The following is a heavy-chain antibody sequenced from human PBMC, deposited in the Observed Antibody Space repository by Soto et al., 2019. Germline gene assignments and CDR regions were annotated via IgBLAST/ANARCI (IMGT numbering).Heavy chain of an antibody. CDR1: GFTFNNYA. CDR2: ISFSGFTT. CDR3: AKAGLRLEELSKRGPFDY. V-gene: IGHV3-23*01. Sequence: PGGSLRLSCAASGFTFNNYAMSWVRQAPGKGLEWVSTISFSGFTTYYADSVKGRFTISRDNSKNTLYLQMNSLRAEDTAVYYCAKAGLRLEELSKRGPFDYWGQGSLVTVS. D-gene: IGHD3-16*02. J-gene: IGHJ4*02.